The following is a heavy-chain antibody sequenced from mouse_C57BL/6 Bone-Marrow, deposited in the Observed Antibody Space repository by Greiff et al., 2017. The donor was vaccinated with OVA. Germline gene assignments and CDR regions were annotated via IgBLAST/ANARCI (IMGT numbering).Heavy chain of an antibody. CDR3: ARLSLGYAMDY. CDR2: ISSGGSYT. Sequence: EVQVVESGGDLVKPGGSPKLSCAASGFTFSSYGMSWVRQTPDKRLEWVATISSGGSYTYYPDSVKGRFTISRDNAKNTLYLQMSSLKSEDTAMYYCARLSLGYAMDYWGQGTSVTVSS. V-gene: IGHV5-6*01. J-gene: IGHJ4*01. CDR1: GFTFSSYG. D-gene: IGHD3-3*01.